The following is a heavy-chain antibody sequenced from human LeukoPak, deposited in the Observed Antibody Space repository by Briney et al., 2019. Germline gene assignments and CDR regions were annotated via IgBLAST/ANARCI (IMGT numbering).Heavy chain of an antibody. Sequence: GGSLRLSCAASGFTFSSYSMNWVRQAPGKGLEWVSYISSGSNSIYYADSVKGRFTISRDNAKNSLYLQMNSLRADDTAVFYCASGHYYCDSSGSSGGGYYFDYWGQGTLVTVSS. V-gene: IGHV3-48*01. CDR1: GFTFSSYS. J-gene: IGHJ4*02. D-gene: IGHD3-22*01. CDR2: ISSGSNSI. CDR3: ASGHYYCDSSGSSGGGYYFDY.